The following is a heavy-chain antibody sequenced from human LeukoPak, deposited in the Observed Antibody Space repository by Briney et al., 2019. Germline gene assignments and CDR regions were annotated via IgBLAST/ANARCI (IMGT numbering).Heavy chain of an antibody. CDR3: ARGRGYSGYDSFDY. D-gene: IGHD5-12*01. Sequence: GGSLRLSCAASGFTFSSYSMNWVRQAPGKGLEWVSSISSSSSYIYYADSVQGRFTISRDNDKNSLYLQMNSLRAEDTAVYYCARGRGYSGYDSFDYWGQGTLVTVSS. CDR2: ISSSSSYI. J-gene: IGHJ4*02. CDR1: GFTFSSYS. V-gene: IGHV3-21*01.